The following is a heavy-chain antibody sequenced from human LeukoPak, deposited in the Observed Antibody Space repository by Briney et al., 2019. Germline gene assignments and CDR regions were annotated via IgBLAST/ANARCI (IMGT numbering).Heavy chain of an antibody. CDR1: GFTFSRSA. V-gene: IGHV3-23*01. CDR3: ARGTYLFDTSGYYVRWYFDV. CDR2: ISGSGGNT. J-gene: IGHJ2*01. Sequence: AGGSLRLSCAASGFTFSRSAMNWVRQAPGKGLEWVSGISGSGGNTYYADSVKGRFTISRGNSQNTLYLQMKSLRVDDSALYYCARGTYLFDTSGYYVRWYFDVWGRGSLVTVSS. D-gene: IGHD3-22*01.